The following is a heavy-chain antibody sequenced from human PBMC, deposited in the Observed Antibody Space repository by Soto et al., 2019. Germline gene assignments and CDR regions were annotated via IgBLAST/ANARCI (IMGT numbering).Heavy chain of an antibody. CDR3: ARGPYYLSSGYYYAGGIAV. CDR2: IDPSDSYT. D-gene: IGHD3-22*01. CDR1: GYRFASYW. J-gene: IGHJ6*02. V-gene: IGHV5-10-1*01. Sequence: EESMKISCKGSGYRFASYWISWVRQMPGKGLEWMGRIDPSDSYTNYSPSFQGHVTISADKSISTAYLQWSSLKASDTAMYYWARGPYYLSSGYYYAGGIAVCGHGTTVTGS.